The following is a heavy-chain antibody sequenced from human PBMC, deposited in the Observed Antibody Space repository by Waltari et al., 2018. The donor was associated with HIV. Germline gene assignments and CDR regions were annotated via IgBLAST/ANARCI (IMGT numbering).Heavy chain of an antibody. CDR1: GGSFSNYY. J-gene: IGHJ5*02. CDR3: ARHGFKSSGGDYTGRSGNWFDP. V-gene: IGHV4-34*01. CDR2: ISHSGRT. Sequence: QVQLQQWGAGLLKPSETLSLTCAVYGGSFSNYYWSWIRQPPGKGLEWIGEISHSGRTYYNPCLKSRLTISVATSKKQFALNVTSVTGADTAVYYCARHGFKSSGGDYTGRSGNWFDPWGQGTLVTVSS. D-gene: IGHD4-17*01.